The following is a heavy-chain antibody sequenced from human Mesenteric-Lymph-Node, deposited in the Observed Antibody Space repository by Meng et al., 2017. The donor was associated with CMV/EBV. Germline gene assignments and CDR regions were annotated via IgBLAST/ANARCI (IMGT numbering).Heavy chain of an antibody. CDR2: INAGNGNT. CDR3: ARGIWVATLRGYYFDY. V-gene: IGHV1-3*01. Sequence: SGYTFTNYAVPWVRQAPGQRLEWMGWINAGNGNTKYSEKFQVRVTITRDASATTTYMELGSLTSEDTGVYYCARGIWVATLRGYYFDYWGQGTLVTVSS. CDR1: GYTFTNYA. D-gene: IGHD5-12*01. J-gene: IGHJ4*02.